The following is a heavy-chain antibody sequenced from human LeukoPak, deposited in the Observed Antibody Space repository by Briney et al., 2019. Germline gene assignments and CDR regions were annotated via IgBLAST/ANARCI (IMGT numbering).Heavy chain of an antibody. Sequence: GGSLRLSCVASAFTFARHWMSWVRQAPGKGLEWVSAISGSGGSTYYADSVKGRFTISRDNSKNTLYLQMNSLRAEDTAVYYCAKRSGGGDYWGQGTLVTVSS. CDR3: AKRSGGGDY. D-gene: IGHD6-19*01. J-gene: IGHJ4*02. V-gene: IGHV3-23*01. CDR1: AFTFARHW. CDR2: ISGSGGST.